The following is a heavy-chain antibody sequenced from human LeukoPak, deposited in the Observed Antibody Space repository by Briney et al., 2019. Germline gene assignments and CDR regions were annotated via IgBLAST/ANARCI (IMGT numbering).Heavy chain of an antibody. D-gene: IGHD6-19*01. J-gene: IGHJ6*03. CDR2: IYHTGST. V-gene: IGHV4-59*12. CDR1: GGPITEYY. CDR3: ARVQWLVRSAYYYYYMDV. Sequence: SETLSLTCSVSGGPITEYYWSWIRQPPGKGLEWIGYIYHTGSTNYSPSLKSRVTMSVDTSKNQFSLKLSSVTAADTAVYYCARVQWLVRSAYYYYYMDVWGKGTTVTVSS.